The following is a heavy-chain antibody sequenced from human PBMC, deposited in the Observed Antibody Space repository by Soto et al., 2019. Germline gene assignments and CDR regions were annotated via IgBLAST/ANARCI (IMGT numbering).Heavy chain of an antibody. CDR1: GYTFTRYN. V-gene: IGHV1-69*13. CDR2: IIPIFGTA. J-gene: IGHJ3*02. CDR3: ARDQEESGSYYDPHAFDI. D-gene: IGHD1-26*01. Sequence: ASVKVSCKAPGYTFTRYNIHWVRQAPGQRLEWMGGIIPIFGTANYAQKFQGRVTITADESTSTAYMELSSLRSEDTAVYYCARDQEESGSYYDPHAFDIWGHGTMVTVSS.